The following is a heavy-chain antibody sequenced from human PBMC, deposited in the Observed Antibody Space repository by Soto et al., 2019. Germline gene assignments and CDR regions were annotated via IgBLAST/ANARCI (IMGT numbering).Heavy chain of an antibody. V-gene: IGHV4-30-4*01. Sequence: PSETLSLTCTVSGGSISSGDYYWSWIRQPPGKGLEWIGYIYYSGSTYYNPSLKSRVTISVDTSKNQFSLKLSSVTAADTAVYYCARENYRDGYSYGPFDYWGQGTLVTVSS. CDR1: GGSISSGDYY. D-gene: IGHD5-18*01. CDR3: ARENYRDGYSYGPFDY. CDR2: IYYSGST. J-gene: IGHJ4*02.